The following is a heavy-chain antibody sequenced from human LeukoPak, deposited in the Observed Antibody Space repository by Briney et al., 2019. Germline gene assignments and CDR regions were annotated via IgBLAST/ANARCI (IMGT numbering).Heavy chain of an antibody. Sequence: NPGGSLRLSCVASGFNFSDYYMNWIRQSPGKGLEWISYMSSRSGIIYYADSVKGRFTISRDNARNSLYLQMNSLRVDDMAVYYCAGGLLEAQGWLQWLGTVYSMDVWGQGTPVTVSS. CDR1: GFNFSDYY. J-gene: IGHJ6*02. V-gene: IGHV3-11*01. D-gene: IGHD5-24*01. CDR2: MSSRSGII. CDR3: AGGLLEAQGWLQWLGTVYSMDV.